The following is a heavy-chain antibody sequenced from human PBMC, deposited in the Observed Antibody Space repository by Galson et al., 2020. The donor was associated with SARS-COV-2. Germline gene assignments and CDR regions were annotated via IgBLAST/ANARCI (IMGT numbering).Heavy chain of an antibody. Sequence: SETLSLTCTVSGGSITTGSYYWGWVRQSPGKGLEWIGSIYHSGGTNYNPSLKSRVNISVDTSKNQFSLRLTSVTAADTALYYCARSYSSSWYSPTYYFGLDVWGQGTTVTVSS. D-gene: IGHD6-13*01. CDR2: IYHSGGT. CDR1: GGSITTGSYY. CDR3: ARSYSSSWYSPTYYFGLDV. V-gene: IGHV4-39*07. J-gene: IGHJ6*02.